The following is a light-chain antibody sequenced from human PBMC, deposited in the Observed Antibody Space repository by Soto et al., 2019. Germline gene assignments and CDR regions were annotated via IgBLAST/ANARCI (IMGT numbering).Light chain of an antibody. V-gene: IGKV1-5*01. J-gene: IGKJ1*01. CDR3: KQYDSYSWT. CDR2: DGS. CDR1: HSVSNW. Sequence: DIQMTHSPSTLSASVVERLTITCRASHSVSNWLAWYQQKPGKAPNLLIYDGSSLESGVQSRFSGSGSGKEFILTISSLQPDDFATYYCKQYDSYSWTLGQGTKV.